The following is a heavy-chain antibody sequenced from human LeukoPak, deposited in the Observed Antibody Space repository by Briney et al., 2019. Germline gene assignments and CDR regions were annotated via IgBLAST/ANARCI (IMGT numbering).Heavy chain of an antibody. CDR2: ISSSGSTI. CDR3: ARGARGVPWDY. J-gene: IGHJ4*02. Sequence: LSLTCAVYGASLSGYYMSWIRQAPGKGLEWVSYISSSGSTIYYADSVKGRFTISRDNAKNSLYLQMNSLRAEDTAVYYCARGARGVPWDYWGQGTLVTVSS. D-gene: IGHD3-10*01. CDR1: GASLSGYY. V-gene: IGHV3-11*01.